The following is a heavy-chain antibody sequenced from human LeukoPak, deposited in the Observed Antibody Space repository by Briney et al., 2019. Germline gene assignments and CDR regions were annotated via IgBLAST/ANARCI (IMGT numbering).Heavy chain of an antibody. J-gene: IGHJ4*02. CDR3: AKDPYNWNYGAMLDY. Sequence: TGGSLRLSCAASGFTFSSYAMSWVRQAPGKGLEWVSVIVGSGGSTYYADSVKGRFTISRDNSKNTLYLHMTSLRVEDTAVYYCAKDPYNWNYGAMLDYWGQGTLVTVSS. CDR2: IVGSGGST. CDR1: GFTFSSYA. D-gene: IGHD1-7*01. V-gene: IGHV3-23*01.